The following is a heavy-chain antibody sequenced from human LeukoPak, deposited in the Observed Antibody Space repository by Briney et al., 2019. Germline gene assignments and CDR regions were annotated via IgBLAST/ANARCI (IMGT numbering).Heavy chain of an antibody. J-gene: IGHJ4*02. D-gene: IGHD1-14*01. Sequence: GGSPRLSCAASGFTFSSHLMHWVRQAQGAGLVWVSSVKSDGTATNYADSVKGRFTISRDNAKNTLYLQMNSLRVEDTAVYYCVRKFATGDWGQGTLVTVSS. CDR2: VKSDGTAT. CDR3: VRKFATGD. V-gene: IGHV3-74*01. CDR1: GFTFSSHL.